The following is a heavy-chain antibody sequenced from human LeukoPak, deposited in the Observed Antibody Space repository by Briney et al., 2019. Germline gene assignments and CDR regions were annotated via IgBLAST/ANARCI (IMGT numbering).Heavy chain of an antibody. CDR1: GYTFTSYA. D-gene: IGHD6-13*01. J-gene: IGHJ5*02. Sequence: ASVKVSCKASGYTFTSYAMHWARQAPGQRLEWMGWINAGNGNTKYSQKFQGRVTITRDTSASTAYMELSSLRSEDTAVYYCARGIAAAGRGWFDPWGQGTLVTVSS. CDR3: ARGIAAAGRGWFDP. V-gene: IGHV1-3*01. CDR2: INAGNGNT.